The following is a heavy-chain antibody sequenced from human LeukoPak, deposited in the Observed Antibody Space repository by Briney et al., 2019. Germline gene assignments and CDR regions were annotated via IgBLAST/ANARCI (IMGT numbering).Heavy chain of an antibody. J-gene: IGHJ6*03. D-gene: IGHD6-13*01. V-gene: IGHV3-30-3*01. CDR1: GFRFSNYS. CDR2: ISYDGSNK. CDR3: ARDGGREYSSSWIYYYFYYMDV. Sequence: GGSLRLSCAASGFRFSNYSMSWVRQAPGKGLEWVAVISYDGSNKYYADSVKGRFTISRDNSKNTLFLQMNSLRAEDTAVYYCARDGGREYSSSWIYYYFYYMDVWGKGTTVTVSS.